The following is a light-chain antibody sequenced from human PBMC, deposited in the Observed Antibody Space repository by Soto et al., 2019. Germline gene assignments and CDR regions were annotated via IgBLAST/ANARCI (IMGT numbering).Light chain of an antibody. Sequence: DIQMTQSPSSLSASVGDRVTITCRASQGISSYLAWYQQKTGQVPKLLIYAASTLQAGVPSRFSGSGSGTDFTLTIRSLQPEDVDTYHCQRYKSAPLTFGGGTKVEIK. CDR2: AAS. CDR3: QRYKSAPLT. J-gene: IGKJ4*01. V-gene: IGKV1-27*01. CDR1: QGISSY.